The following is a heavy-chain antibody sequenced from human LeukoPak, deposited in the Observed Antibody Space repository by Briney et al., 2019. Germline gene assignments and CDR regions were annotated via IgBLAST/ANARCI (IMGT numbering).Heavy chain of an antibody. CDR1: GFTFSDYY. CDR3: ARDLSVEYSSSSDKFDY. J-gene: IGHJ4*02. V-gene: IGHV3-11*04. CDR2: ISSSGSTI. Sequence: PGGSLRLSCAASGFTFSDYYMSWIRQAPGKGLEWVSYISSSGSTIYYADSVKGRFTISRDNAKNSLYLQMNSLRAEDTAVYYCARDLSVEYSSSSDKFDYWGQGTLVTVSS. D-gene: IGHD6-6*01.